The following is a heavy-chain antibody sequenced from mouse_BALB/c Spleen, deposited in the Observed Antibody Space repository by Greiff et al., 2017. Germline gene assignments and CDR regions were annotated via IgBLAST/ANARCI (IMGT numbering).Heavy chain of an antibody. J-gene: IGHJ2*01. CDR3: ARHEYGNYYFDY. CDR1: GFTFSSYT. Sequence: EVHLVESGGGLVQPGGSLKLSCAASGFTFSSYTMSWVRQTPEKRLEWVAYISKGGGSTYYPDTVKGRFTISRDNAKNTLYLQMSSLKSEDTAMYYCARHEYGNYYFDYWGQGTTLTVSS. V-gene: IGHV5-12-2*01. CDR2: ISKGGGST. D-gene: IGHD2-10*02.